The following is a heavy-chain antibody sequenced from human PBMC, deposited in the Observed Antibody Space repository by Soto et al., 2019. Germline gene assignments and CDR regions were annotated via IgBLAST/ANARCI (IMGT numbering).Heavy chain of an antibody. D-gene: IGHD2-15*01. CDR3: ARTLPDIVVVVAAMWFDP. V-gene: IGHV2-26*01. Sequence: QVTLKESGPVLVKPTETLTLTCTVSGFSLSNARMGVSWIRQPPGKALEWLAHIFSNDEKSYSTSLKSRLTLSKDTSKSQVVLTMTNMDPVDTATYYCARTLPDIVVVVAAMWFDPWGQGTLVTVSS. J-gene: IGHJ5*02. CDR2: IFSNDEK. CDR1: GFSLSNARMG.